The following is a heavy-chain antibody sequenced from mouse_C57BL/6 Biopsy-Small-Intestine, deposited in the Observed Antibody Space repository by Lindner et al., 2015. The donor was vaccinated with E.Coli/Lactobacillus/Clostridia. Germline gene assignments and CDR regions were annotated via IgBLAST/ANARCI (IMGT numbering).Heavy chain of an antibody. V-gene: IGHV1-82*01. CDR3: ARRILLRGY. D-gene: IGHD1-1*01. CDR2: IYPGDGDT. CDR1: GYAFSSSW. Sequence: VQLQESGPELVKPGASVKISCRASGYAFSSSWMNWVKQRPGKGLEWIGRIYPGDGDTNYNGKFKGKATFTADTSSNTAYMQLSSLTTEDSAIYYCARRILLRGYWGQGTTLTVSS. J-gene: IGHJ2*01.